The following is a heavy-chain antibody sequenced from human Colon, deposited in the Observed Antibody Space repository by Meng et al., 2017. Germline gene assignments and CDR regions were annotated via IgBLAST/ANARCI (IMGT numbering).Heavy chain of an antibody. Sequence: VQLRESAPRLVNPSHTLSLTCIVSGDSITSGGYYWSWIRQHPGKGLEWIGYIDHSGTTYDNPSLKTRLTMSVDTSKNQFSLKLTSVTAADTAVYYCARVVSLVVKGNWFDSWGQGTLVTVSS. D-gene: IGHD2-15*01. J-gene: IGHJ5*01. CDR2: IDHSGTT. CDR3: ARVVSLVVKGNWFDS. CDR1: GDSITSGGYY. V-gene: IGHV4-31*03.